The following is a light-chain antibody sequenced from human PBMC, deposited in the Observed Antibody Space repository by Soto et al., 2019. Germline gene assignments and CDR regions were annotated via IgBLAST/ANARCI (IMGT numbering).Light chain of an antibody. J-gene: IGLJ1*01. CDR2: EVS. CDR1: SSDIGAYKY. Sequence: QSALTQPASVSGSPGQSVTISCTGTSSDIGAYKYVSWYQHHPGKSPRLLIYEVSNRPSGVSNRFSASKSGNTASLTISGLQAEDEADYYCISYTGSSTSYVFGTGTKLTVL. CDR3: ISYTGSSTSYV. V-gene: IGLV2-14*01.